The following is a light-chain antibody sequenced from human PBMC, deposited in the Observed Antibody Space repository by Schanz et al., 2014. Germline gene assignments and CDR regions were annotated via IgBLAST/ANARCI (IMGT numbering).Light chain of an antibody. J-gene: IGKJ1*01. V-gene: IGKV3-11*01. CDR1: QSVGSY. CDR3: QHRNNWQWT. Sequence: EILMTQSPVTLSVSPGERVTLFCRASQSVGSYLAWYQLKPGQAPRLLIYDASNRATGIPARFSGSGSGTDFTLTISRLEPEDFAVYYCQHRNNWQWTFGQGTKVEI. CDR2: DAS.